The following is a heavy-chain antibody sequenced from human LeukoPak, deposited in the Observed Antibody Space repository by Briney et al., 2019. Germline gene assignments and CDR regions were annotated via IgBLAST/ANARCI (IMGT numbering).Heavy chain of an antibody. Sequence: GGSLRLSCAASGFSVRTTCMSWVRQAPGEGLEWVSVLYTGGGTDHADSVKGRFTISRDNAKNTLYLQMNSLRAEDTAVYHCARGGGYSYGSFDYWGQGTLVTVSS. CDR1: GFSVRTTC. D-gene: IGHD5-18*01. CDR3: ARGGGYSYGSFDY. J-gene: IGHJ4*02. V-gene: IGHV3-53*01. CDR2: LYTGGGT.